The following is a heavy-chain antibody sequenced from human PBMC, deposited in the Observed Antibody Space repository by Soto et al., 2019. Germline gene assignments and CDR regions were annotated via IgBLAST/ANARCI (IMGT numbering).Heavy chain of an antibody. D-gene: IGHD3-22*01. CDR1: GGSFSGYY. Sequence: SETLSLTCAVYGGSFSGYYWSWIRQPPGKGLEWIGEINHSGSTNYNPSLKSRVTISVDTSKNQFSLKLSSVTAADTAVYYCAVSLVAEVDYYDSSGYYWGQGTLVTVSS. V-gene: IGHV4-34*01. CDR2: INHSGST. J-gene: IGHJ4*02. CDR3: AVSLVAEVDYYDSSGYY.